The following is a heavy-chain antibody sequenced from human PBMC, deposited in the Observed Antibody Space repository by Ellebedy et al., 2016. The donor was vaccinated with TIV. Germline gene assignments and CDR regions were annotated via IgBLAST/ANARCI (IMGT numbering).Heavy chain of an antibody. Sequence: GESLKISCVASGFTFSRDTMTWVRQAPGKGLEWVSSIGSTGNYIYSAGPVKGRFTISRDNAKKSVYLQMNGLRVEDTALYYCARGGDGPLCGRDCLHDFDSWGQGTLVTVSS. J-gene: IGHJ4*02. V-gene: IGHV3-21*01. D-gene: IGHD2-21*02. CDR2: IGSTGNYI. CDR1: GFTFSRDT. CDR3: ARGGDGPLCGRDCLHDFDS.